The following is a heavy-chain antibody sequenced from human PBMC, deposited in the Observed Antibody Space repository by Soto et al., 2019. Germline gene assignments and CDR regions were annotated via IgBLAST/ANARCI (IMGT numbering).Heavy chain of an antibody. CDR3: ARGGYSVVGAPVS. V-gene: IGHV1-8*01. CDR2: MNPKSGDT. J-gene: IGHJ5*02. D-gene: IGHD1-26*01. Sequence: QVQLVQSGAEVKMPGASVKVSCKASGYTFSDYGINWVRQATGQGLEWMGWMNPKSGDTVYAQTVQGRVSMTRATSIRTAYVELNSLKSEDTAVYFCARGGYSVVGAPVSWGQGTLVTVSS. CDR1: GYTFSDYG.